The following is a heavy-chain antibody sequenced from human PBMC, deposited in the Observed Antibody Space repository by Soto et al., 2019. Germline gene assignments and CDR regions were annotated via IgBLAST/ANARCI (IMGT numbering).Heavy chain of an antibody. CDR2: FNAGDGDT. D-gene: IGHD6-13*01. CDR3: ARDGEDKAAAAMVY. V-gene: IGHV1-3*01. CDR1: GYTITCCA. Sequence: QVQLVQSGAEVKKPGASVRVSCKASGYTITCCAMHWVRQAPGQRPEWMGRFNAGDGDTKYSQNFQGRFTIIRDTSASTVYMELSSLRPEDTAVYYCARDGEDKAAAAMVYWGQGTLVTVSS. J-gene: IGHJ4*02.